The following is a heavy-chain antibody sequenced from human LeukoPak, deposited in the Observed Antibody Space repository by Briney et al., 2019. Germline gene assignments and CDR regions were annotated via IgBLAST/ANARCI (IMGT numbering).Heavy chain of an antibody. J-gene: IGHJ1*01. CDR2: INHSGST. D-gene: IGHD2-2*01. Sequence: PSETLSLTCTVSGGSINSNSHHWGWIRQPPGKGLEWIGEINHSGSTNYNPSLKSRVTISVDTSKNQFSLKLSSVTAADTAVYYCASGRVVPAAMLAISRHWGQGTLVTVSS. CDR1: GGSINSNSHH. CDR3: ASGRVVPAAMLAISRH. V-gene: IGHV4-39*07.